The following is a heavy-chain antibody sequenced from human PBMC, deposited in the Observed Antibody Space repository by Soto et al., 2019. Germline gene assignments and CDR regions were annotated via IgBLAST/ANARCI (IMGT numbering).Heavy chain of an antibody. V-gene: IGHV4-59*01. D-gene: IGHD2-21*01. J-gene: IGHJ1*01. CDR1: GGSISSYY. CDR2: IYYSGST. CDR3: ARGSGEAAAEYFQH. Sequence: SETLSLTCTVSGGSISSYYWSWIRQPPGKGLEWIGYIYYSGSTNYNPSLKSRVTISVDTSKNQFSLKLSSVTAADTAVYYCARGSGEAAAEYFQHWGQGTLVTVSS.